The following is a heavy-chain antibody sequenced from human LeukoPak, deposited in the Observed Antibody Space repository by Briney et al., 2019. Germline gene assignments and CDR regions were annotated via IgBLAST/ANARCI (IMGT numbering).Heavy chain of an antibody. Sequence: GGSLRLSCAASGFTFSSYDMHWVRQATGKGLEWVSAIGTAGVTYYPGSVKGRFTISRENAKNSLYLQMNSLRAGDTAVYYCARGSYCSSTSCYGSNWFDPWGQGTLVTVSS. J-gene: IGHJ5*02. CDR1: GFTFSSYD. CDR3: ARGSYCSSTSCYGSNWFDP. CDR2: IGTAGVT. V-gene: IGHV3-13*01. D-gene: IGHD2-2*01.